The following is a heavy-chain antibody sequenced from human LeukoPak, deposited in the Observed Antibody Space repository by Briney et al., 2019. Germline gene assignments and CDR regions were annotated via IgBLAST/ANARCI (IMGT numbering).Heavy chain of an antibody. V-gene: IGHV4-39*02. CDR1: GGPISSSSYY. CDR3: ARDFGVVMPLYYFDY. CDR2: IYYSGST. Sequence: SETLSLTCTVSGGPISSSSYYWGWIRQPPGKGLEWIGSIYYSGSTYYNPSLKSRVTISVDTSKNQFSLKLSSVTAADTAVYYCARDFGVVMPLYYFDYWGQGTLVTVSS. D-gene: IGHD3-3*01. J-gene: IGHJ4*02.